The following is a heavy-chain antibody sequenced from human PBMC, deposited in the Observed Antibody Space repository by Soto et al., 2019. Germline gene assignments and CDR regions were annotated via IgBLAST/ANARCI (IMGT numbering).Heavy chain of an antibody. D-gene: IGHD3-10*01. CDR1: GGSFSGYY. V-gene: IGHV4-34*01. Sequence: PSETLSLTCAVYGGSFSGYYWSWIRQPPGKGLEWIGEINHSGSTNYNPSLNSRVTISVDTSKNQFSLKLRSVSAADTDVYYCARGSSFVRGVMPYYYYNGMDVWGQGTTVTVAS. J-gene: IGHJ6*02. CDR2: INHSGST. CDR3: ARGSSFVRGVMPYYYYNGMDV.